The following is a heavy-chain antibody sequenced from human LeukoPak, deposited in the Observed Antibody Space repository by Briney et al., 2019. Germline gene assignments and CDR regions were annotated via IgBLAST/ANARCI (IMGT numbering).Heavy chain of an antibody. CDR1: GFTFSNAW. V-gene: IGHV3-15*01. J-gene: IGHJ5*02. Sequence: GGSLRLSCAASGFTFSNAWMSWVRQAPGKGLEWVGRIKSKTDGGTTDYAAPVKGRFTISRDDSTNTLYLPMNSLKTEDTAVYYCTTGGGFYYDTSVGWFDPWGQGTLVTVSS. CDR3: TTGGGFYYDTSVGWFDP. CDR2: IKSKTDGGTT. D-gene: IGHD3-22*01.